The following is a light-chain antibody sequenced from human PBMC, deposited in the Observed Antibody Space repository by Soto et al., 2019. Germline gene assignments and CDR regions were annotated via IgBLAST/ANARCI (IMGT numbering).Light chain of an antibody. V-gene: IGKV3-20*01. CDR3: QQYDNSPPVT. J-gene: IGKJ4*01. CDR2: GAS. CDR1: QSVSSNY. Sequence: EIVLTQSPGTMSLSPGERATLSCKASQSVSSNYLAWYQQKPGQAPRLLIYGASIRATGIPDRFSGSGSGTDFTLTINRLEPEYFAVYFCQQYDNSPPVTFGGGTKVEIK.